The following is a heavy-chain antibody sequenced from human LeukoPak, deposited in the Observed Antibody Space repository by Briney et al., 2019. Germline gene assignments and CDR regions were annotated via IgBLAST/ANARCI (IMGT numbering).Heavy chain of an antibody. CDR2: ISGTGSST. V-gene: IGHV3-23*01. CDR1: GFTFWNYA. D-gene: IGHD2-2*02. J-gene: IGHJ5*02. Sequence: PGGSLRLSCEASGFTFWNYAMNWVRQAPGKGLEWVSTISGTGSSTYYADSAKGRFTISRDNSKDTLFLQLNSLTAADTAMYFCAKASVAIPLYCNSWGQGTLVTVSS. CDR3: AKASVAIPLYCNS.